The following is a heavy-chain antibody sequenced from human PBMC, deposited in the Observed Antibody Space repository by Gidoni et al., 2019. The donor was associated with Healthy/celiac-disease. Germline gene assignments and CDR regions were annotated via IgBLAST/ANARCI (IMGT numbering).Heavy chain of an antibody. CDR2: ISGSGGSP. V-gene: IGHV3-23*01. D-gene: IGHD3-22*01. J-gene: IGHJ4*02. Sequence: EVQLLESGGGVVQPGGYLRLSCAASGFTVSSYAMSWVRQAPGKGLDWVSAISGSGGSPYSAASLKVRFTISRDNSKNTLYLQMNSLRAEDTAVYYCAKDRDDSSGYYYVYWGQGTLVTVSS. CDR3: AKDRDDSSGYYYVY. CDR1: GFTVSSYA.